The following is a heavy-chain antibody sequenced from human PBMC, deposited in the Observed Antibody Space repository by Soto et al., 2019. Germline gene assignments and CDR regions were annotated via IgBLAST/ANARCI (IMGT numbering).Heavy chain of an antibody. CDR3: SSDDYRGYSGYDFTPDAFYM. D-gene: IGHD5-12*01. J-gene: IGHJ3*02. V-gene: IGHV1-69*13. Sequence: SVKVSCKASGGTFSSYAISWVRQAPGQGLEWMGGIIPIFGTANYAQKFQGRVTITADESTSTAYMELSSLRSEDTAVYYCSSDDYRGYSGYDFTPDAFYMWGQGTMVTVSS. CDR1: GGTFSSYA. CDR2: IIPIFGTA.